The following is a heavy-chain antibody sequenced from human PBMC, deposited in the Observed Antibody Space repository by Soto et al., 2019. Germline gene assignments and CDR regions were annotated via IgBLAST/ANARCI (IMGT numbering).Heavy chain of an antibody. CDR3: PKRRLNTISSLSDW. V-gene: IGHV3-23*01. CDR1: GFSFSEYG. Sequence: EIQLLESGGGLAQPGGSLRLSCVASGFSFSEYGMSWVRQTPQKTLEWVASISGNKMTTFYPDSVKGRFFISRDNSDNTLHLQMNSLRDDDTAIYYCPKRRLNTISSLSDWWGQGVQVTVSS. J-gene: IGHJ1*01. CDR2: ISGNKMTT. D-gene: IGHD3-16*02.